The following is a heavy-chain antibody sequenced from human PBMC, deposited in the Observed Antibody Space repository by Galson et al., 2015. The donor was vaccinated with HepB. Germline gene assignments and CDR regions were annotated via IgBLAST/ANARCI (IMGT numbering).Heavy chain of an antibody. D-gene: IGHD3-10*01. CDR3: ARESLKRFGSGSYDY. V-gene: IGHV4-59*01. CDR2: IFYTGSS. J-gene: IGHJ4*02. CDR1: SGSISNYY. Sequence: SETLSLTCTVSSGSISNYYWNWIRQPPGKGLEWIGYIFYTGSSDYNPSLKSRVTISLDTSKNQFSLKLSSVTAADTAVYYCARESLKRFGSGSYDYWGQGTRVTGSS.